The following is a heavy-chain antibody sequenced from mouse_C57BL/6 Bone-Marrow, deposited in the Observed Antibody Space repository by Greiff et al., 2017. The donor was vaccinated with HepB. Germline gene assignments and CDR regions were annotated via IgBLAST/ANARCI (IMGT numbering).Heavy chain of an antibody. CDR3: ARGPLYYGYYFDY. Sequence: EVQVVESGGGLVKPGGSLKLSCAASGFTFSSYAMSWVRQTPEKRLEWVATISDGGSYTYYPDNVKGRFTISRDNAKNNRYLQMSHLKSEDTAMYYCARGPLYYGYYFDYWGQGTTLTVSS. J-gene: IGHJ2*01. CDR2: ISDGGSYT. V-gene: IGHV5-4*01. D-gene: IGHD1-1*01. CDR1: GFTFSSYA.